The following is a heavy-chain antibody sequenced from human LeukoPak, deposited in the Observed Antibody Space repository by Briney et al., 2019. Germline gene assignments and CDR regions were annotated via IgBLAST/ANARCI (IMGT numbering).Heavy chain of an antibody. Sequence: ASVPVSFMVSGYTFTDYYIHWVRQGPGRGLEWMGWIHPKSGGTNYAQKFQGRVTMTRDTSISTAFMELSSLRSDDTAIYYCARDPDSPQVDFDYWGQGTLVTVSS. V-gene: IGHV1-2*02. CDR2: IHPKSGGT. CDR1: GYTFTDYY. J-gene: IGHJ4*02. D-gene: IGHD3-22*01. CDR3: ARDPDSPQVDFDY.